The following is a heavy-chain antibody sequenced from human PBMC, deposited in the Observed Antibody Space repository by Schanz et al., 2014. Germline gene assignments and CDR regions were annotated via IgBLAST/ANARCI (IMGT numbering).Heavy chain of an antibody. J-gene: IGHJ5*02. Sequence: QVHLQQWGAGLLQPSETLSLTCGVGGVSFSFYYWSWVRQPPGKGLEWIGEVHPRGTTNYNPSLSYRVPMSVDASKNQFSLKLTSVTAADTAVYYCARGQDHAKTGDLWGRGTLVTISS. CDR3: ARGQDHAKTGDL. D-gene: IGHD2-2*01. CDR2: VHPRGTT. CDR1: GVSFSFYY. V-gene: IGHV4-34*02.